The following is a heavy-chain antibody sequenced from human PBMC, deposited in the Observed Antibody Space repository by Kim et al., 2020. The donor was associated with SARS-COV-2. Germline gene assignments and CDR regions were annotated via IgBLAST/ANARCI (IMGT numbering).Heavy chain of an antibody. CDR2: IKQDGSVT. CDR1: GFSGFTLSTYY. Sequence: GGSLRLSCEASGFSGFTLSTYYMTWVRHTPGKGLEWVANIKQDGSVTLYLDSVKGRFTISRDNSKNSLYLQMNSLSAEDTALYYCASGYGWLVHSWGHGTLVTVSS. V-gene: IGHV3-7*03. CDR3: ASGYGWLVHS. D-gene: IGHD6-19*01. J-gene: IGHJ5*01.